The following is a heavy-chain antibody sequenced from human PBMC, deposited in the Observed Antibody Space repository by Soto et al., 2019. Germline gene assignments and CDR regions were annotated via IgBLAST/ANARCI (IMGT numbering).Heavy chain of an antibody. CDR3: AKDRHYHRDYFHY. V-gene: IGHV3-23*01. D-gene: IGHD3-10*01. CDR1: GFPFSSSA. CDR2: VSANGQGI. Sequence: PGGSLRLSCAASGFPFSSSAISLVRQSPGKGLEWVSAVSANGQGIYYADSVRGRFTISRENSKNTVFLHMDSLSAEETDVYYCAKDRHYHRDYFHYSGQGTLVTVSS. J-gene: IGHJ4*02.